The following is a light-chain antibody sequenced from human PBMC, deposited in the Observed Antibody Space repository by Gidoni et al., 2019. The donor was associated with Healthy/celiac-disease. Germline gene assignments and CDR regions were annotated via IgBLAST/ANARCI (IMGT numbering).Light chain of an antibody. CDR2: AAS. CDR1: QSISSY. J-gene: IGKJ1*01. CDR3: QQSYSTPPGT. V-gene: IGKV1-39*01. Sequence: IQMTQSPSSLSASVGDRVTITCRASQSISSYLNWYQQKPGKAPKLLIYAASSLQSGVPSRFSGSGSGTDFTLTISSLQPEDFATYYCQQSYSTPPGTFGQXTKVEIK.